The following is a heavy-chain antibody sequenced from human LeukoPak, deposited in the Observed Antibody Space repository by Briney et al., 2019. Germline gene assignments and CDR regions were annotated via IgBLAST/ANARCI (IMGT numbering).Heavy chain of an antibody. D-gene: IGHD5-12*01. CDR3: VKYSGFDYFFDF. CDR1: GFTFSNSA. Sequence: QTGGSLRLSCAASGFTFSNSAMYWVRQAPGKGLEYVSAISSNGGSTYYADSVKGRFTISRDNSKSTLYLQMSSLRAEDTAVYYCVKYSGFDYFFDFWGQGTLVTVSS. V-gene: IGHV3-64D*06. J-gene: IGHJ4*02. CDR2: ISSNGGST.